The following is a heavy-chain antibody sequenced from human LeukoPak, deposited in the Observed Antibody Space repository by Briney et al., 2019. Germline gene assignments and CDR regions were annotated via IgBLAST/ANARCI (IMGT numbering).Heavy chain of an antibody. CDR3: ARIVQKLVATSWFDP. J-gene: IGHJ5*02. V-gene: IGHV1-2*02. CDR2: INPNSGGT. CDR1: GYGFGDEY. Sequence: GASVTVSCKASGYGFGDEYIHLVRQAPGQGFEWMGWINPNSGGTKYAQRFQGRVRMTRDKSITTAYMELSRLGSDKPAVNYCARIVQKLVATSWFDPWGQGTLVTVSS. D-gene: IGHD6-13*01.